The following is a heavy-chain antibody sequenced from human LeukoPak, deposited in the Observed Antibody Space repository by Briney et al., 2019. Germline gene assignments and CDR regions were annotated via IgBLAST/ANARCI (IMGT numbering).Heavy chain of an antibody. J-gene: IGHJ4*02. CDR2: IYSGEST. D-gene: IGHD1-26*01. CDR3: ARASGIDYTDMPDY. Sequence: GGSLRLSCAASGFSVSSSYMNWVRQAPGRGLEWVAVIYSGESTNYADSVKGRFTIPKDSSKNTLYLQMNSLRAEDTAVYYCARASGIDYTDMPDYWGQGTLVTVSS. CDR1: GFSVSSSY. V-gene: IGHV3-53*01.